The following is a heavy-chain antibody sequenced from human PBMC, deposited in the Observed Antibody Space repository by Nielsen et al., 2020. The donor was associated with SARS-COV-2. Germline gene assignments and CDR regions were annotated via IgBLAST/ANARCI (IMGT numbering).Heavy chain of an antibody. J-gene: IGHJ4*02. V-gene: IGHV3-30*18. CDR3: AKGPSSFDY. CDR2: ISYDGSNK. CDR1: GFTFSSYG. Sequence: GESLKISCAASGFTFSSYGMHWVRQAPGKGLEWVAVISYDGSNKYYADSVKGRFTIFRDNSKNTLYLQMNSLRAEDTAVYYCAKGPSSFDYWGQGTLVTVSS.